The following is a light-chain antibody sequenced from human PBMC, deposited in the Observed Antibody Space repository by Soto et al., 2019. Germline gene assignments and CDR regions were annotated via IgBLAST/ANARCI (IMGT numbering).Light chain of an antibody. J-gene: IGKJ1*01. V-gene: IGKV3-15*01. CDR3: QQYNNLPWT. CDR2: GAS. Sequence: EIVLTQSPATVSLSPGERATLSCRASPSVTNYLAWYQQKPGQPPRLLIYGASTRAPGFPARFSGSGSGTDFTLTISSLQSEDFAVYYCQQYNNLPWTFGQGTKVDIK. CDR1: PSVTNY.